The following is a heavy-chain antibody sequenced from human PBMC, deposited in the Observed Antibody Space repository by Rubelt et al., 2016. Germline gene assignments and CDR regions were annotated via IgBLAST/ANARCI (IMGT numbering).Heavy chain of an antibody. CDR2: ISGGGGST. D-gene: IGHD4-23*01. Sequence: VQLVESGGGLVQPGGSLRLSCAASGFTFSSFAMSWVRQAPGKGLERVSTISGGGGSTYYADSVKGQFTISRDNSKNTLYLQMTSLRAEDTAVYYCAKGSRDYGGKLAYWGQGTLVTVSS. J-gene: IGHJ4*02. CDR3: AKGSRDYGGKLAY. V-gene: IGHV3-23*04. CDR1: GFTFSSFA.